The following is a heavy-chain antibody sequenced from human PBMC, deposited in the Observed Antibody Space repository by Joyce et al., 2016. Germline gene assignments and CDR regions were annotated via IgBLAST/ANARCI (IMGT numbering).Heavy chain of an antibody. CDR3: ARNKYGTGDFDF. V-gene: IGHV1-8*01. D-gene: IGHD7-27*01. Sequence: QVQLVQSGAEVKKPGASVKVSCKASGYTFTNFDINWVRQAPGQGLEWLGWMTPNRGNTGYAQNFQGRVTMTRDTSISTAYMELSSLRSEDTAVYFWARNKYGTGDFDFWGQGTPVTVSS. J-gene: IGHJ4*02. CDR1: GYTFTNFD. CDR2: MTPNRGNT.